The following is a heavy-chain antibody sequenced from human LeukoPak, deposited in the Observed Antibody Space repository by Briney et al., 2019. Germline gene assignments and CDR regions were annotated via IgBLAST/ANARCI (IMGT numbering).Heavy chain of an antibody. V-gene: IGHV3-23*01. CDR1: GFTFSSYA. Sequence: GSLRLSCAASGFTFSSYAMSWVRQAPGKGLEWVSAISGSGGSTYYADSVKGRFTISRDNSKNTLYLQMNSLRAEDTAVYYCAKQREQWLVIDYWGQGTLVTVSS. CDR3: AKQREQWLVIDY. J-gene: IGHJ4*02. D-gene: IGHD6-19*01. CDR2: ISGSGGST.